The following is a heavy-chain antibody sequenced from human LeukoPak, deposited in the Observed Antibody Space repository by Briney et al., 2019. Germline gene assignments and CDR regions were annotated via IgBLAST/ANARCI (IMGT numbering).Heavy chain of an antibody. CDR3: RADYYDSSGYADY. CDR2: IIPILGIA. Sequence: SVKVSCKASGGTFSSYAISWVRQAPGLGLEWMGRIIPILGIANYAQKFQGRVTITADKSTSTAYMELSSLRSEDTAVYYCRADYYDSSGYADYWGQGTLVTVSS. CDR1: GGTFSSYA. V-gene: IGHV1-69*04. J-gene: IGHJ4*02. D-gene: IGHD3-22*01.